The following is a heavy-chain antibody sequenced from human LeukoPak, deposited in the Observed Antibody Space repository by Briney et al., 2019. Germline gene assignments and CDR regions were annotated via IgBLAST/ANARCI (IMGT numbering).Heavy chain of an antibody. J-gene: IGHJ4*02. Sequence: GGSLRLSCAASGFTFSSNGMHWVRQAPGKGLEWVSSISGSGASTYYADSVKGRFTISRDNSRNTLYLQMSSLRAEDTAVYYCAKSHSVAVAGTYSTYYFDSWGQGTLVTVSS. CDR3: AKSHSVAVAGTYSTYYFDS. V-gene: IGHV3-23*01. D-gene: IGHD6-19*01. CDR2: ISGSGAST. CDR1: GFTFSSNG.